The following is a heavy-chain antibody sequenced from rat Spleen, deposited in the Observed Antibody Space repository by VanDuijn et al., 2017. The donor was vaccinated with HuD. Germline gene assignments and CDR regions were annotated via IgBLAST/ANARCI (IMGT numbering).Heavy chain of an antibody. J-gene: IGHJ2*01. Sequence: EVQLVESGGGLLQPGRSLKLSCVASGFTFDDYWMTWIRQAPGKGLEWVASITNTGATSYYSESVKGRFTLSRDYAQSSLYLQMDSLRSEDTATYYCARIRGTFDYWGQGVMVTVSS. CDR3: ARIRGTFDY. CDR1: GFTFDDYW. CDR2: ITNTGATS. D-gene: IGHD4-3*01. V-gene: IGHV5-31*01.